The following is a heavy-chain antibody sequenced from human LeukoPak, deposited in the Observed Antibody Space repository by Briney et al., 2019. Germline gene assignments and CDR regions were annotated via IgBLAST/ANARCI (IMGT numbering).Heavy chain of an antibody. V-gene: IGHV4-39*01. CDR1: GGSISSSNYY. D-gene: IGHD4-17*01. J-gene: IGHJ5*02. Sequence: SEALSLTCTVSGGSISSSNYYWGWIRQPPGKGLEWIGSIYYSGSTYYKPSLKSRVTMSVDTSKNQFSLKLSSVTAADTAVYYCARQLYGDFVNWFDPWGQGTLVTVSS. CDR3: ARQLYGDFVNWFDP. CDR2: IYYSGST.